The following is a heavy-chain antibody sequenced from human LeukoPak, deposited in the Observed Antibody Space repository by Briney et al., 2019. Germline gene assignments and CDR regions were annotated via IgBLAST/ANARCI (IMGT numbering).Heavy chain of an antibody. Sequence: SETLSLTCTVSGGSISSSSYYWGWIRQPPGKGLEWIGSIYYSGSTYYNPSLKSRVTISVDTSKNQFSLKVSSVTAADTAVYYCARGATTGRGLWFVPWGQGTLVTVSS. CDR2: IYYSGST. J-gene: IGHJ5*02. CDR1: GGSISSSSYY. V-gene: IGHV4-39*01. D-gene: IGHD1-1*01. CDR3: ARGATTGRGLWFVP.